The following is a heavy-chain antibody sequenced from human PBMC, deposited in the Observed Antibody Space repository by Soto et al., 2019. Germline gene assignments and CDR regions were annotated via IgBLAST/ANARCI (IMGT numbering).Heavy chain of an antibody. CDR3: ARQGVDTAMVTYYYYGMDV. Sequence: GESLKISCKGSGYSFTSYWISWVRQMPGKGLEWMGRIDPSDSYTNYSPSFQGHVTISADKSISTAYLQWSSLKASDTAMYYCARQGVDTAMVTYYYYGMDVWGQGTTVTVS. CDR1: GYSFTSYW. V-gene: IGHV5-10-1*01. J-gene: IGHJ6*02. CDR2: IDPSDSYT. D-gene: IGHD5-18*01.